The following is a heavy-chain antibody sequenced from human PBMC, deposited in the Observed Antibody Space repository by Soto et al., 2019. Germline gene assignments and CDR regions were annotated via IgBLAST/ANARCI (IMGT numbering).Heavy chain of an antibody. CDR2: IGGSGTTI. Sequence: EVQVLESGGDLVQPGGSLRLSCAASGFTYSSFVMSWLRQAPGRGLEWVSTIGGSGTTIFYADSVKGRFTISRDNSKNTLFLQMSSLRAEDTAIYYCAKRPEYSNSWYSFDPWGQGTLVTVSS. CDR1: GFTYSSFV. D-gene: IGHD6-13*01. V-gene: IGHV3-23*01. CDR3: AKRPEYSNSWYSFDP. J-gene: IGHJ5*02.